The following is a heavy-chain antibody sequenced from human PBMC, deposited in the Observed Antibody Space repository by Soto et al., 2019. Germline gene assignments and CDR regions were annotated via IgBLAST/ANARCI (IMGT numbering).Heavy chain of an antibody. CDR1: AFIFRSTA. J-gene: IGHJ4*02. CDR3: AAVMGSDYDYVWGSLTFDD. Sequence: EVELLESGGGLSPPGGSLRLSCAASAFIFRSTAMAWVRQAPGKGLEWVSHISGSGVSTYFSDSVKGRFTISRDNSNNTLYLQMNSLRAEDTAVYFCAAVMGSDYDYVWGSLTFDDWGQGTLVTVSS. D-gene: IGHD3-16*01. V-gene: IGHV3-23*01. CDR2: ISGSGVST.